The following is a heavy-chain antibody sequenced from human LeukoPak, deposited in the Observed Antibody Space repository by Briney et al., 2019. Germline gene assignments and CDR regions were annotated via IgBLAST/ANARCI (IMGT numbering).Heavy chain of an antibody. J-gene: IGHJ4*02. CDR2: ISGSGGST. Sequence: GGSLRLSCAASGFTFSSYAMSWVRQAPGKGLEWISAISGSGGSTYYADSVKGRFTISRDNSKNTLYLQMNSLRAEDTAVYYCAKVRLGYSSGWYGYWGQGTLVTVSS. D-gene: IGHD6-19*01. CDR3: AKVRLGYSSGWYGY. CDR1: GFTFSSYA. V-gene: IGHV3-23*01.